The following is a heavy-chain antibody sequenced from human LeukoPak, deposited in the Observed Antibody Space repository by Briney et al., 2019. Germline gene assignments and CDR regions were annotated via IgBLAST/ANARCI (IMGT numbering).Heavy chain of an antibody. CDR1: GLTVSRHY. D-gene: IGHD3-22*01. CDR2: ISTGGST. J-gene: IGHJ4*02. V-gene: IGHV3-53*01. Sequence: PGGSLRLSCVASGLTVSRHYMTWVRQAPGKGLEWLSVISTGGSTNYADSVKGRFTISRDNSKSILYPQMNSLRAEDTAVYYCARDDYYDSSGLDYWGQGILVTVSS. CDR3: ARDDYYDSSGLDY.